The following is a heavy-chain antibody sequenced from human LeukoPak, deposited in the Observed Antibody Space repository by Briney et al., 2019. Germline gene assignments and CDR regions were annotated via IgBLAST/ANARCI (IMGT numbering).Heavy chain of an antibody. CDR3: AKGVSSYCGGDCYSEGYFDY. V-gene: IGHV3-33*06. CDR1: GFTFNSYA. CDR2: IWYDGSNK. J-gene: IGHJ4*02. D-gene: IGHD2-21*02. Sequence: PGGSLRLSCIASGFTFNSYAMFWVRQAPGKGLEWVSLIWYDGSNKYYADSVKGRFTISRDNSKNTLYLQMNSLRAEDTAVYYCAKGVSSYCGGDCYSEGYFDYWGQGTLVTVSS.